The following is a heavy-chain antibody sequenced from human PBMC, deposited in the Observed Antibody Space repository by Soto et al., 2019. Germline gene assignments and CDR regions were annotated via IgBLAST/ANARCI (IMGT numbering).Heavy chain of an antibody. CDR1: GGSISSRDSY. D-gene: IGHD3-16*01. J-gene: IGHJ4*02. CDR3: ARGFGRSHFDY. Sequence: SETLSLTCTVSGGSISSRDSYWGWIRQPPGKGLEWIGSFNYSGSTYYNPSLKSRVTISVDTSKNQLSLRVTSVTAADTAVYYCARGFGRSHFDYWGQGTLVTVSS. CDR2: FNYSGST. V-gene: IGHV4-39*01.